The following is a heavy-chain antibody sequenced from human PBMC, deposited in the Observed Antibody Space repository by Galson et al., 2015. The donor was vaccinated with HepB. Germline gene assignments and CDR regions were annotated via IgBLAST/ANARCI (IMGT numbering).Heavy chain of an antibody. CDR2: ISAYNGNT. D-gene: IGHD3-3*01. V-gene: IGHV1-18*01. J-gene: IGHJ4*02. Sequence: SVKVSCKASGYTFTSYGISWVRQAPGQGLEWMGWISAYNGNTNYAQKLQGRVTMTTDTSTSTAYMELRSLRSDDTAVYYCARDHTYYDFWSGSPGFDYWGQGTLVTVSS. CDR1: GYTFTSYG. CDR3: ARDHTYYDFWSGSPGFDY.